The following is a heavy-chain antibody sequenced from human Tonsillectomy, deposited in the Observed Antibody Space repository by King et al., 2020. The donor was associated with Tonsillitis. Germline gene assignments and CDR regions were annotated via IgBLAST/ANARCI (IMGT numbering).Heavy chain of an antibody. Sequence: VQLVQSGGGLVKPGGSLRLSCAASGFTFSKAWMSWVRQAPWKGPEWVGRITSKTAGGTTDYAAPVKGRFTISTEDSKNTLYLQMNSLKTEDTAVYYCTAIDFGADYWGQGTLVTVSS. V-gene: IGHV3-15*01. CDR2: ITSKTAGGTT. D-gene: IGHD4-17*01. CDR3: TAIDFGADY. J-gene: IGHJ4*02. CDR1: GFTFSKAW.